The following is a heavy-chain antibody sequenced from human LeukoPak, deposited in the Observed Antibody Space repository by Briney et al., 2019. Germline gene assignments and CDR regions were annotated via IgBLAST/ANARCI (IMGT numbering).Heavy chain of an antibody. CDR2: IYTSGST. J-gene: IGHJ6*03. D-gene: IGHD2-2*02. CDR3: AREGLGYCSSTSCYKGRDYYYYYMDV. V-gene: IGHV4-61*02. CDR1: GGSISSGSYY. Sequence: TSETLSLTCTVSGGSISSGSYYWSWIRQPAGKGLEWIGRIYTSGSTNYNPSLKSRVTISVDTSKNQFSLKLSSVTAADTAVYYCAREGLGYCSSTSCYKGRDYYYYYMDVWGKGTTVTVSS.